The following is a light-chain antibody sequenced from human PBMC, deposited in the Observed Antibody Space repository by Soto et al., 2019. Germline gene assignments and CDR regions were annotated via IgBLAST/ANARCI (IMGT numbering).Light chain of an antibody. CDR2: AAS. CDR3: LQVNSFPRT. V-gene: IGKV1-12*01. J-gene: IGKJ1*01. Sequence: DIQMTQSPSSLSASIGDRVTITCRASQGIGVRLAWFQQKPGKAPQFLIQAASSLQSGVPSRFSGSGSGTEFILTINSPQPEDVAVYYCLQVNSFPRTFGQGIKVDIK. CDR1: QGIGVR.